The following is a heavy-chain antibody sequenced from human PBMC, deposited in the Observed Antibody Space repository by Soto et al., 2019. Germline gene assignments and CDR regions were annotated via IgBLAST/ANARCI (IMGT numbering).Heavy chain of an antibody. V-gene: IGHV4-59*01. CDR2: IYYSGST. D-gene: IGHD3-3*01. Sequence: SETLSLTCTVSGGSISSYYWSWIRQPPGKGLEWIGYIYYSGSTNYNPSLKSRVTISVDTSKNQFSLKLSSVTAADTAVYYCARITYYDFWSGSIIQLESYYYMDVWCKAITVTVSS. J-gene: IGHJ6*03. CDR1: GGSISSYY. CDR3: ARITYYDFWSGSIIQLESYYYMDV.